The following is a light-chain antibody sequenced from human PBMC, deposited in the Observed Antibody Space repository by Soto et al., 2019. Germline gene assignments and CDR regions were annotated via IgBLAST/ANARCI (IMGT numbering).Light chain of an antibody. CDR3: QQYNSYPFT. J-gene: IGKJ4*01. Sequence: DIQMTQSPSTLSASVGDRVTITCRASQSLSSWLAWYQQKPGKAPKLLIYKASSLESGVPSRFSGSGSGTELTLTISSLQPDDFATYYCQQYNSYPFTFGGGTKVEIK. CDR2: KAS. CDR1: QSLSSW. V-gene: IGKV1-5*03.